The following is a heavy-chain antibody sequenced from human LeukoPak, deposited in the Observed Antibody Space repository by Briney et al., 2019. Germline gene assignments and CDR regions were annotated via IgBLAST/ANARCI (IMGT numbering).Heavy chain of an antibody. CDR3: AKDRGAKVGATLYLQH. Sequence: GGSLRLSCAASGFTFDDYAMHCVRQAPGKGLEWVSLISGVGGKTHYADSVKGRFTISRDNRKNSLYLQMNSLRTEDTAMYYCAKDRGAKVGATLYLQHWGQGTLVTVSS. V-gene: IGHV3-43*02. J-gene: IGHJ1*01. CDR1: GFTFDDYA. D-gene: IGHD1-26*01. CDR2: ISGVGGKT.